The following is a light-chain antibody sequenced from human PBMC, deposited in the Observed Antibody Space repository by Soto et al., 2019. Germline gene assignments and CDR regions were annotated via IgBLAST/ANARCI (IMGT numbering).Light chain of an antibody. CDR3: QHYNSYSEA. V-gene: IGKV1D-16*01. CDR2: AAS. Sequence: DIQMTQSPSSVSASVGDRVTITCRASQGIYSWIAWYQQKPGRAPKLLIYAASNLQSGVPSRFSGSGSGTEVTLTISSLHPDEFATYYCQHYNSYSEAFGQGTK. CDR1: QGIYSW. J-gene: IGKJ1*01.